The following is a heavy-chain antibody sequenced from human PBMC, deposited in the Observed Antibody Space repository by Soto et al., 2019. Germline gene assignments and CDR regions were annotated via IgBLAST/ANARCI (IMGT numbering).Heavy chain of an antibody. CDR1: GDSISRGYH. D-gene: IGHD4-17*01. V-gene: IGHV4-38-2*01. J-gene: IGHJ4*02. CDR2: IYHTGTT. CDR3: ARAADYGGIPGVDY. Sequence: SETLSLTCAVSGDSISRGYHWAWIRQSPTKGLEWIASIYHTGTTYYNPSLKSRVTISVDTSKNQFSLKLSSVTAADTAVYYCARAADYGGIPGVDYWGQGTLVTVSS.